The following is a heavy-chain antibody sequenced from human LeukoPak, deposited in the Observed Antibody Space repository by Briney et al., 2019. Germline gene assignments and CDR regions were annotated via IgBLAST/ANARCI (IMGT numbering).Heavy chain of an antibody. CDR1: GFTVSSNY. Sequence: GGSLRLSCAASGFTVSSNYMSWVRQAPGKGLEWVSYISSIDSTIYYADSVQGRFTISRDNAKNSLYLLMNSLRAEDTAVYYCARDLDGAVAFDIWGQGTMVTVSS. CDR3: ARDLDGAVAFDI. CDR2: ISSIDSTI. D-gene: IGHD1-1*01. V-gene: IGHV3-48*01. J-gene: IGHJ3*02.